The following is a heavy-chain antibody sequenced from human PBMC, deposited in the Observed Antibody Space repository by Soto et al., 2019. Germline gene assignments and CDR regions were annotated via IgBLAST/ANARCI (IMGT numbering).Heavy chain of an antibody. CDR1: GFPFSSYD. CDR2: IGTAGDT. J-gene: IGHJ3*02. V-gene: IGHV3-13*01. D-gene: IGHD6-19*01. CDR3: ARGGSGPRAGAFDI. Sequence: GGSLRLSCAASGFPFSSYDMHWVRQATGKGLEWVSAIGTAGDTYYPGSVKGRFTISRENAKNSLYLQMNSLRAGDTAVYYCARGGSGPRAGAFDIWGQGTMVTVSS.